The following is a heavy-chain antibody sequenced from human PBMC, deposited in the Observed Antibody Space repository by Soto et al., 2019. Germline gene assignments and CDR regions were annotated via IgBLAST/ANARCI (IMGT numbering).Heavy chain of an antibody. CDR1: GESISSSSYY. D-gene: IGHD2-21*02. J-gene: IGHJ4*02. V-gene: IGHV4-39*01. CDR2: IYYSGRT. Sequence: PSETLSLTCIVSGESISSSSYYWGWTRQPPGKGSEWIGSIYYSGRTYYNPSVKSRVTISIDTSKNQFSLKLSSVTATDTAVYYCARQRTTVVTQAYFDHWGQGALVTVSS. CDR3: ARQRTTVVTQAYFDH.